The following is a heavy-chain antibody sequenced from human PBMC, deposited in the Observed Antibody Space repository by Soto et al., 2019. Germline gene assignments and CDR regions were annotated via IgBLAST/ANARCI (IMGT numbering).Heavy chain of an antibody. J-gene: IGHJ4*02. CDR2: ISSSGSTI. D-gene: IGHD6-19*01. V-gene: IGHV3-48*03. Sequence: GGSLRLSCAASGFTFSSYEMNWVRQAPGKGLEWVSYISSSGSTIYYADSVKGRFTISRDNAKNSLYLQMNSLRAEDTAVYYCAIPDYSSGWYWGQGTLVTVSS. CDR1: GFTFSSYE. CDR3: AIPDYSSGWY.